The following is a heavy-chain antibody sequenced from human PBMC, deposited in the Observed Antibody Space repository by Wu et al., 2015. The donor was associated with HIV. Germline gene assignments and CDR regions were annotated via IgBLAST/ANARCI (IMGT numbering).Heavy chain of an antibody. Sequence: QVQLVQSGAEVKKPGSSVKVSCKASGGTFSSYAISWVRQAPGQGLEWMGGIIPIFGTANYAQKFQGRVTITTDESTSTAYMELSSLRSEDMAVYYCARVQYYYDSSGYLVRTYLDYWARERWSPSPQ. D-gene: IGHD3-22*01. CDR1: GGTFSSYA. V-gene: IGHV1-69*05. CDR2: IIPIFGTA. CDR3: ARVQYYYDSSGYLVRTYLDY. J-gene: IGHJ4*02.